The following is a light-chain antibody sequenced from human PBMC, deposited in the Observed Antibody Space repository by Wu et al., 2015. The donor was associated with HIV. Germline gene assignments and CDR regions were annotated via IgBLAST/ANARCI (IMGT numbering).Light chain of an antibody. Sequence: EIVLTQSPDTLYLSPGERATLSCRASQSVSSYLAWYQQKPGQAPRLLIYDASNRATGIPARFSGSGSGTDFTLTISSLEPEDFAVYYCQQRSNWQVTFGPGTKVDIK. J-gene: IGKJ3*01. V-gene: IGKV3-11*01. CDR3: QQRSNWQVT. CDR2: DAS. CDR1: QSVSSY.